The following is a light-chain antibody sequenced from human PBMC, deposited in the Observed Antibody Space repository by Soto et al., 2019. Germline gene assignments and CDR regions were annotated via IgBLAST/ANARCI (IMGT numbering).Light chain of an antibody. J-gene: IGKJ5*01. CDR1: QTISSW. CDR3: QHFGGSLPVT. CDR2: TAS. Sequence: DIQMTQSPSTLSGSVGDRVTITCRASQTISSWLAWYQQKPGKAPNLLIYTASTLKSGVPSRFSGSGSGTDFTLTISRLEPEDFAVYYCQHFGGSLPVTFGQGTRLEI. V-gene: IGKV1-5*03.